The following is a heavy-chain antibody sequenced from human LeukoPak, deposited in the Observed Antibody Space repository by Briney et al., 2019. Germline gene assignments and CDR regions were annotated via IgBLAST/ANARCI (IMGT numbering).Heavy chain of an antibody. Sequence: EASVKVSCKASGGTFSSYAISWVRQAPGQGLEWMGGIIPIFGTANYAQKFQGRVTITADESTSTAYMELSSLRSEDTAVCYCARDATYYYDSSGYDYWGQGTLVTVSS. D-gene: IGHD3-22*01. CDR3: ARDATYYYDSSGYDY. V-gene: IGHV1-69*13. CDR2: IIPIFGTA. J-gene: IGHJ4*02. CDR1: GGTFSSYA.